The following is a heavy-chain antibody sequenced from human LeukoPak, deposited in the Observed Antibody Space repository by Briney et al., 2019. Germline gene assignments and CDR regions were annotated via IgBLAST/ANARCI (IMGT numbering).Heavy chain of an antibody. V-gene: IGHV3-15*01. D-gene: IGHD2-8*01. CDR2: IKSKTDGGTT. CDR1: GFTFSNAW. CDR3: TTRYCTNGVCPAHDAFDI. Sequence: GGSLRLSCAASGFTFSNAWMSWVRQAPGKGLEGVGRIKSKTDGGTTDYATPVKGRFTISRDDSKNTLYLQMNSLKTEDTAVYYCTTRYCTNGVCPAHDAFDIWGQGTMVTVSS. J-gene: IGHJ3*02.